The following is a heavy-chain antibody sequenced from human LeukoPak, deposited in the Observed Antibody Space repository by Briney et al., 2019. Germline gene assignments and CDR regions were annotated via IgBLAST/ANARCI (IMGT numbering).Heavy chain of an antibody. Sequence: PGGSLRLSCAASGFTFSSYSMNWVRQAPGKGLEWVSSISSSSSYIYYADSVKGRSTISRDNAKNSLYLQMNSLRAEDTAVYYCARGKMDTAMVYWGQGTLVTVSS. D-gene: IGHD5-18*01. CDR2: ISSSSSYI. CDR1: GFTFSSYS. CDR3: ARGKMDTAMVY. V-gene: IGHV3-21*01. J-gene: IGHJ4*02.